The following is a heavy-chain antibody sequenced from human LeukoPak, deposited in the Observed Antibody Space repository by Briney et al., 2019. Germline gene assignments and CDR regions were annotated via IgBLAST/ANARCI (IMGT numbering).Heavy chain of an antibody. CDR1: GFTFSSYS. CDR3: ARGAYGSGSYEGNWFDP. D-gene: IGHD3-10*01. V-gene: IGHV3-21*01. J-gene: IGHJ5*02. CDR2: ISSSSSYI. Sequence: PGGSLILSCAASGFTFSSYSMNWVRQAPGKGLEWVSSISSSSSYIYYADSVKGRFTISRDNAKNSLYLQMNSLRAEDTAVYYCARGAYGSGSYEGNWFDPWGQGTLVTVSS.